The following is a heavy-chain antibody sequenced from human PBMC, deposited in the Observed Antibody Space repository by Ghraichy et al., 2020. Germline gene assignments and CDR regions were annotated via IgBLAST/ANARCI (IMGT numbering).Heavy chain of an antibody. CDR2: INTYDGHA. CDR3: ARDWDYSWFDP. Sequence: ASVKVSCKASGYTFPKYGISWVRQAPGQGLEWVGWINTYDGHANYAQKFQDRVAITTDTSASTAYMDLRSLRSDDTAVYYCARDWDYSWFDPWGQGTLVTVSS. D-gene: IGHD1-7*01. V-gene: IGHV1-18*01. J-gene: IGHJ5*02. CDR1: GYTFPKYG.